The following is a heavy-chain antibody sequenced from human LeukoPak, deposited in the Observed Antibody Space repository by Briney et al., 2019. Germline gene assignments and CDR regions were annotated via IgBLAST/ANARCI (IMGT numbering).Heavy chain of an antibody. Sequence: GGSLRLSCAASGFTFSSYGMHWVRQAPGKGLEWVAVIWYDGSDKYYADSVKGRFTISRDNSKNTLYLQMNSLRAEDTAVYYCARDRQWLAYFDYWGQGTLVTVSS. CDR1: GFTFSSYG. D-gene: IGHD6-19*01. CDR3: ARDRQWLAYFDY. J-gene: IGHJ4*02. V-gene: IGHV3-33*01. CDR2: IWYDGSDK.